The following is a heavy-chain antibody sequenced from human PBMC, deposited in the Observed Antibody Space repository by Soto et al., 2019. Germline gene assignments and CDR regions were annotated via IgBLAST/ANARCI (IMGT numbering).Heavy chain of an antibody. CDR1: GFTFSTFG. CDR2: ITSDSSYV. D-gene: IGHD2-15*01. J-gene: IGHJ4*02. CDR3: ARDLGVALATLTRDY. Sequence: EVRLVESGGDLVKPGGSLRLSCAASGFTFSTFGMNWVRQAPGKGLEWVSYITSDSSYVHYADSVKGRFTISRDNAKNSLYLQMNTLRAEDTAVYYCARDLGVALATLTRDYWGQGTLVTVSS. V-gene: IGHV3-21*01.